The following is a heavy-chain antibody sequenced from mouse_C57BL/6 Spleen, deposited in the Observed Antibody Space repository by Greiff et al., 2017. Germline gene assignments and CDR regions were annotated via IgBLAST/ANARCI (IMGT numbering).Heavy chain of an antibody. CDR2: INPNNGGT. D-gene: IGHD3-2*02. V-gene: IGHV1-26*01. J-gene: IGHJ2*01. CDR3: ARGSLDSSGYDY. Sequence: EVQLQQSGPELVKPGASVKISCKASGYTFTDYYMNWVKQSHGKSLEWIGDINPNNGGTSYNQKFKGKATLTVDKSSSTAYMELRSLTSEDSAVYYCARGSLDSSGYDYWGQGTTLTVSS. CDR1: GYTFTDYY.